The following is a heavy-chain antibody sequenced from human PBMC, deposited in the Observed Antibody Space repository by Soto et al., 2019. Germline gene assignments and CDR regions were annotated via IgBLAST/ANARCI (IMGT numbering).Heavy chain of an antibody. J-gene: IGHJ6*02. CDR1: GFTFSSYG. CDR3: AKASLSGGPELELGYFGMDV. V-gene: IGHV3-30*18. D-gene: IGHD1-7*01. CDR2: ISDDGSNK. Sequence: GGSLRLSCAASGFTFSSYGMHWVRQAPGKGLEWVAVISDDGSNKYYADSVKGRFTIYRDNSKNTLYLQINSQRAEDTAVYYCAKASLSGGPELELGYFGMDVWGQGTTVTVSS.